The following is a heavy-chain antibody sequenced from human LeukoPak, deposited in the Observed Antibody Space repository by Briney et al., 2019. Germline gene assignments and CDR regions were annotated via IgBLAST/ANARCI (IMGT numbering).Heavy chain of an antibody. D-gene: IGHD3-3*01. V-gene: IGHV1-69*05. CDR3: AREGITIFGVVNNWFDP. Sequence: ASVKVSCKASGGTFSSYAISWVRQAPGQGLEWMGGIIPTFGTANYAQKFQGRVTITTDESTSTAYMELSSLRSEDTAVFYCAREGITIFGVVNNWFDPWGQGTLVTVCS. J-gene: IGHJ5*02. CDR2: IIPTFGTA. CDR1: GGTFSSYA.